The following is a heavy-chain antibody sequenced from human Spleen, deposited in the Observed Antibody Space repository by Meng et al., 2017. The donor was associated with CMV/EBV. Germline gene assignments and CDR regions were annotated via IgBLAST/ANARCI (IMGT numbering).Heavy chain of an antibody. CDR3: AKGVGATLRFDY. V-gene: IGHV3-23*03. J-gene: IGHJ4*02. CDR2: IYSGGSST. Sequence: GESLKISYAASGFTFSSYAMSWVRQAPGKGLEWVSLIYSGGSSTYYADSVKGRFTISRDNSKNTLYLQMNSLRAEDTAVYYCAKGVGATLRFDYWGQGTLVTVSS. CDR1: GFTFSSYA. D-gene: IGHD1-26*01.